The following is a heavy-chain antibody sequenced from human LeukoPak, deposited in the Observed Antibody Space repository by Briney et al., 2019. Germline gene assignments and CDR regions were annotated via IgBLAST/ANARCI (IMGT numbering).Heavy chain of an antibody. V-gene: IGHV4-59*01. CDR1: GGSISSYY. J-gene: IGHJ4*02. CDR2: IYYSGST. D-gene: IGHD6-19*01. CDR3: AREWRDSSGWFRQFDY. Sequence: PSETLSLTCTVSGGSISSYYWSWIRQPPGKGLEWIGYIYYSGSTNYNPSLKSRVTISVGTSKNQFSLKLSSVTAADTAVYYCAREWRDSSGWFRQFDYWGQGTLVTVSS.